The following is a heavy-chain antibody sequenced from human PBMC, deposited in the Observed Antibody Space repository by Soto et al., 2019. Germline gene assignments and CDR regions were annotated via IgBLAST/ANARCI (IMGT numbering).Heavy chain of an antibody. J-gene: IGHJ4*02. Sequence: SETLSLTCTVSGGSISSGGYYWSWIRQHPGKGLEWIGYIYYSGSTNYNPSLKSRVTISVDTSKNQFSLKLSSVPAADTAVYYCARVYYDILTGYYSFFDYWGQGTLVNVSS. CDR1: GGSISSGGYY. CDR2: IYYSGST. CDR3: ARVYYDILTGYYSFFDY. V-gene: IGHV4-31*03. D-gene: IGHD3-9*01.